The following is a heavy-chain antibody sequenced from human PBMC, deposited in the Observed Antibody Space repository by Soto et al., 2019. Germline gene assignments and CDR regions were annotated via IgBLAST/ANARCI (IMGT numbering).Heavy chain of an antibody. CDR1: DFIFSDYY. Sequence: QVQLVESGGGLVKPGGSLRLSCVASDFIFSDYYMSWIRQTPGKGLEWVSGISGTTFHTNYAASVRDRFTITSDNTKNTLYLQMDRVRAEHTALYCSAWCFGDYNNSPYYNYGMEVWGQGTTVIVSS. D-gene: IGHD3-16*01. V-gene: IGHV3-11*05. CDR3: AWCFGDYNNSPYYNYGMEV. J-gene: IGHJ6*02. CDR2: ISGTTFHT.